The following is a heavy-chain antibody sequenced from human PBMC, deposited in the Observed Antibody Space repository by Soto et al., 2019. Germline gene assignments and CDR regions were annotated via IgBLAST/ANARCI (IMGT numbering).Heavy chain of an antibody. Sequence: QVQLQESGPGLVKPSETLSLSCTISGGSFSSDYWTWIRQPPGKGLEWIGYIYFSGVTNYNPSLTSRVTMSVDTSMDEFSLKLTYVTAADTAVYYFARRNGRWLHYWSFDLWGRGSLVTVSS. CDR1: GGSFSSDY. J-gene: IGHJ2*01. V-gene: IGHV4-59*08. D-gene: IGHD5-18*01. CDR2: IYFSGVT. CDR3: ARRNGRWLHYWSFDL.